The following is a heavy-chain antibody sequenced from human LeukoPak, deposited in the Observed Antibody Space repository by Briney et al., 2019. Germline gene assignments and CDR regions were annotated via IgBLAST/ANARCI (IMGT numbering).Heavy chain of an antibody. Sequence: KASETLSLTCTVSGGSISSSSYYWGWIRQPPGKGLEWIGSIYYSGSTNYNPSLKSRVTISVDTSKNQFSLKLSSVTAADTAVYYCARSWYYYYYMDVWGKGTTVTISS. J-gene: IGHJ6*03. D-gene: IGHD6-13*01. CDR1: GGSISSSSYY. CDR3: ARSWYYYYYMDV. V-gene: IGHV4-39*07. CDR2: IYYSGST.